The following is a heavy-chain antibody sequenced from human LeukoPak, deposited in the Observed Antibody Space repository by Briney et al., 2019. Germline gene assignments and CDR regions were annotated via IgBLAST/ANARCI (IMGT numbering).Heavy chain of an antibody. CDR1: GGSISSSSYY. J-gene: IGHJ6*03. D-gene: IGHD6-19*01. CDR2: IYYSGST. Sequence: SETLSLTCTVSGGSISSSSYYWGWIRQPPGKGLEWIGSIYYSGSTYYNPSLKSRVTISVDTSKNQFSLKLSSVTAADTAVYYCARHRRAIAVAGNGFYYYYYMDVWGKGTTVTISS. CDR3: ARHRRAIAVAGNGFYYYYYMDV. V-gene: IGHV4-39*01.